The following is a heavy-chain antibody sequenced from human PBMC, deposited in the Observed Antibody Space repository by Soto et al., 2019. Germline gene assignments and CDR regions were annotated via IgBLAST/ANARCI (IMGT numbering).Heavy chain of an antibody. CDR3: ATVHSTSRSFDY. CDR2: TGYSRLTT. D-gene: IGHD6-6*01. J-gene: IGHJ4*02. V-gene: IGHV3-23*01. CDR1: GLNFSILA. Sequence: GGSLRLSCAASGLNFSILAMSWVRRAPGEGLEWVSTTGYSRLTTYYADSVKGRFTVSRDNSKNTLDLQMSSLRAEDTAVYYCATVHSTSRSFDYWGQGTLVTVSS.